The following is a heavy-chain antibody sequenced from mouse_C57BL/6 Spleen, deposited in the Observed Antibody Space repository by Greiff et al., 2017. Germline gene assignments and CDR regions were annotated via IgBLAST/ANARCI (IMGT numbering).Heavy chain of an antibody. CDR2: ISSGSSTI. D-gene: IGHD2-4*01. J-gene: IGHJ2*01. V-gene: IGHV5-17*01. Sequence: EVKLVESGGGLVKPGGSLKLSCAASGFTFSDYGMHWVRQAPEKGLEWVAYISSGSSTIYYADTVKGRFTISRDNAKNTLFLQMTSLRSEDTAMYYCARQDYDPVYFDYWGQGTTLTVSS. CDR1: GFTFSDYG. CDR3: ARQDYDPVYFDY.